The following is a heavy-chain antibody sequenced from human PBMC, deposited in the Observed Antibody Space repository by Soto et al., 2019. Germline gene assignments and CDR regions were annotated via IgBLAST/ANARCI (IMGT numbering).Heavy chain of an antibody. Sequence: GESLKISCKVSGYTFTNYWIGWVRQMPGEGLEWMGIIYPGDSDTKYSLAFQGQVPISADKSISTAYLQWSSLKASDTAIYYCARPLAERGYTSLPRGWYFDYWGQGTLVTVSS. J-gene: IGHJ4*02. CDR3: ARPLAERGYTSLPRGWYFDY. CDR2: IYPGDSDT. D-gene: IGHD5-18*01. CDR1: GYTFTNYW. V-gene: IGHV5-51*01.